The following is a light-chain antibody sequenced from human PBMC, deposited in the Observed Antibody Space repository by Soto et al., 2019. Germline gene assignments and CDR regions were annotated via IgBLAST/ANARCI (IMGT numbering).Light chain of an antibody. CDR1: SSDVGRYNY. Sequence: QSALTQPPSASGSPGQSVTISCTGTSSDVGRYNYVTWFQQHPGKAPKVMIYEVTKRPSGVPDRFSGSKSGNTASLTVSGLQAEDEAAYYCCSYAGRDNLFGGGTKLTVL. J-gene: IGLJ2*01. CDR3: CSYAGRDNL. CDR2: EVT. V-gene: IGLV2-8*01.